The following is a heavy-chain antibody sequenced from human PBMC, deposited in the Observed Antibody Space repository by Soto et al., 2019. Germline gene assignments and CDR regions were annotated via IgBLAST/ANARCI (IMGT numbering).Heavy chain of an antibody. CDR3: ARSVCSKGVCYTLSPGLEV. J-gene: IGHJ6*02. V-gene: IGHV1-69*13. CDR2: IIPIFGTA. Sequence: SVKVSCKASGGTFSSYAISWVRQAPGQGLKWMGGIIPIFGTANYAQKFQGRVTITADESTSTAYMELSSLRSEDTAVYYCARSVCSKGVCYTLSPGLEVWAPGPPVT. CDR1: GGTFSSYA. D-gene: IGHD2-8*01.